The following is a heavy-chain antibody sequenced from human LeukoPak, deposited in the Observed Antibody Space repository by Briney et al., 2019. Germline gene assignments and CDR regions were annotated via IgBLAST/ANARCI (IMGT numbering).Heavy chain of an antibody. J-gene: IGHJ6*02. CDR1: RYTLTGYY. CDR2: INPKSGGP. D-gene: IGHD3-22*01. V-gene: IGHV1-2*02. Sequence: ASVKVSCKASRYTLTGYYMHWVRQAPRQGLEWVGWINPKSGGPNYAQKFQGRVTMTRDTSITTAYMEVSTLRSDDSAVYYCARANYYASSGGDVWGQGTTVTVSS. CDR3: ARANYYASSGGDV.